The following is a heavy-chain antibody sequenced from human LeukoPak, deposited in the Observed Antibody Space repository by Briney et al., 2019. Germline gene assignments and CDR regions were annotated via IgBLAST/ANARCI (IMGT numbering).Heavy chain of an antibody. CDR1: GYTFTSYY. CDR2: INPSGGST. D-gene: IGHD3-22*01. J-gene: IGHJ4*02. V-gene: IGHV1-46*01. CDR3: ARDIRDYYDSSGYLPGY. Sequence: ASVKVSCKASGYTFTSYYMHWVRQAPGQGLEWMGIINPSGGSTSYAQKFQGRVTMTRDTSTSTVYMELSSLRSEDTAVYYCARDIRDYYDSSGYLPGYWGQGTLATVSS.